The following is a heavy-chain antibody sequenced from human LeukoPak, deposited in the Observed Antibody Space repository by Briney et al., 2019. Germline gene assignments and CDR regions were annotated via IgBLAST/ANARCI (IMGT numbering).Heavy chain of an antibody. CDR2: IRYDGSDK. D-gene: IGHD3-3*01. V-gene: IGHV3-30*02. CDR1: GFNFNQYG. Sequence: GGSLRLSCVTSGFNFNQYGMHWVRQARGKGLEWVSYIRYDGSDKHYADSVKGRFTISRDDSKNTLYLQMSSLRAEDTAVYYCARDWDYNFWSNYDHWGQGNLVTVSS. CDR3: ARDWDYNFWSNYDH. J-gene: IGHJ4*02.